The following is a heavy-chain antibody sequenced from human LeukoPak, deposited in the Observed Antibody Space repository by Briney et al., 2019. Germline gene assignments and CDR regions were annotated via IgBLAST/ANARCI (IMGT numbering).Heavy chain of an antibody. CDR1: GGSFSGYY. D-gene: IGHD3-10*01. J-gene: IGHJ4*02. Sequence: SETLSLTCAVYGGSFSGYYWSWIRQPPGKGLEWIGEINHSGSTNYNPSLKSRVTISVDTSKNQFSLKLSSVTAADTAVYYCAREEFGVYYFDYWGQGTLVTVSS. V-gene: IGHV4-34*01. CDR2: INHSGST. CDR3: AREEFGVYYFDY.